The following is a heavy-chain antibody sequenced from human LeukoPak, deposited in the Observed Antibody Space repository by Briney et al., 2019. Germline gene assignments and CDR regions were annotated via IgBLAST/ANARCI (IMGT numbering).Heavy chain of an antibody. D-gene: IGHD6-19*01. V-gene: IGHV3-23*01. CDR2: ISGSGGST. J-gene: IGHJ4*02. Sequence: PGGSLRLSCAASGFTFSSYAMSWFRQAPGKGLEWVSAISGSGGSTYYADSVKGRFTISRDNSKNTLYLQMNSLRAEDTAVYYCAKDPRSSGWYQFDYWGQGTLVTVSS. CDR3: AKDPRSSGWYQFDY. CDR1: GFTFSSYA.